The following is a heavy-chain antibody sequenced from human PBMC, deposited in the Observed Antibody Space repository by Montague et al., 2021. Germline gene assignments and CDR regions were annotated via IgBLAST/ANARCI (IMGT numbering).Heavy chain of an antibody. J-gene: IGHJ5*02. CDR2: IYWDDDT. V-gene: IGHV2-5*02. Sequence: PALVKPTQTLRLTCTFSGFSLTYSGVGVGWIRQPPGKALEWLVLIYWDDDTRYNPSLRSRLAITRDTSKNQVVPTLTNVAPVDTATYFCARRLVAGNWFDPWGQGTLVTVSS. CDR1: GFSLTYSGVG. CDR3: ARRLVAGNWFDP.